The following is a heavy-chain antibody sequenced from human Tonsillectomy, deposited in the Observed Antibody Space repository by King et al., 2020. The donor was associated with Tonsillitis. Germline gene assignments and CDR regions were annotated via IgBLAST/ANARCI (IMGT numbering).Heavy chain of an antibody. CDR1: GFTFSAYA. Sequence: LQLVQSGGGVVQPGRSLRLSCAASGFTFSAYAMHWVRKSPGKGLEWVPVISYDGINKYYADSVKGRFTISRDNSENTLYLQMNSLRAEDTAVYYCAREGYYDSSGYFDYWGQGTLVTVSS. D-gene: IGHD3-22*01. V-gene: IGHV3-30*01. J-gene: IGHJ4*02. CDR2: ISYDGINK. CDR3: AREGYYDSSGYFDY.